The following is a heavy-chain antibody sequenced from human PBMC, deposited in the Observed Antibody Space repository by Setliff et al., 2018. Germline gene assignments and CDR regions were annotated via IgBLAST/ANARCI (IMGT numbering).Heavy chain of an antibody. CDR1: GYTFANYY. J-gene: IGHJ5*02. CDR3: VRGTGNPNFFYP. V-gene: IGHV1-46*01. CDR2: ITPSGDDT. D-gene: IGHD7-27*01. Sequence: ASVKVSCKASGYTFANYYMHWVRQAPGEGLEWMGIITPSGDDTSYAQKFQGRVTITRDMSTSSVYMELSSLRSEDTALYYCVRGTGNPNFFYPWCQGTQVTV.